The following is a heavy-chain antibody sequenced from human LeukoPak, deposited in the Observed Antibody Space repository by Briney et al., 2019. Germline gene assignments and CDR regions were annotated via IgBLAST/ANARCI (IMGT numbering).Heavy chain of an antibody. Sequence: PGRSLRLSCAASGFTFDDYAMHWVRQAPGKGLEWVSGISWNSGSIGYADSVKGRFTISRDNSRNTLYLQMNSLRAEDTAVYYCARTQWLVRGYFDYWGQGTLVTVSS. CDR1: GFTFDDYA. CDR3: ARTQWLVRGYFDY. CDR2: ISWNSGSI. D-gene: IGHD6-19*01. V-gene: IGHV3-9*01. J-gene: IGHJ4*02.